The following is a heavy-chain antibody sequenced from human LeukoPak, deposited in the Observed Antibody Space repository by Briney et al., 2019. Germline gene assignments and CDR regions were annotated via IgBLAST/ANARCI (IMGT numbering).Heavy chain of an antibody. CDR3: AIYRYSGPIDY. D-gene: IGHD1-26*01. CDR2: ISAYNGNT. CDR1: GYTLTSYG. V-gene: IGHV1-18*04. J-gene: IGHJ4*02. Sequence: ASVKVSCKASGYTLTSYGISWVRQAPGQGLEWMGWISAYNGNTNYAQKLQGRVTMATDTSTSTAYMELRSLRSDDTAVYYCAIYRYSGPIDYWGQGTLVTVSS.